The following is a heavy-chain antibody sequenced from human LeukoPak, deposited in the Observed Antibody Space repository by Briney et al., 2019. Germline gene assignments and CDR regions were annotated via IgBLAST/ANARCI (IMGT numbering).Heavy chain of an antibody. D-gene: IGHD3-22*01. J-gene: IGHJ4*02. Sequence: SETLSLTCAVYGGSFSGYYWSWIRQPPGKGLEWIGEINHSGSTNYNPSLKSRVTISVDTSKNQFSLKLSSVTAADTAVYYCARGLGSRFYYDSSGYHQYWGQGTLVTVSS. CDR1: GGSFSGYY. CDR3: ARGLGSRFYYDSSGYHQY. V-gene: IGHV4-34*01. CDR2: INHSGST.